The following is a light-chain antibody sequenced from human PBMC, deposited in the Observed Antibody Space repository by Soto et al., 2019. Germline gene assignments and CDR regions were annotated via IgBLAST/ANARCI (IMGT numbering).Light chain of an antibody. V-gene: IGKV3-15*01. CDR2: GAS. CDR1: QSVNSD. J-gene: IGKJ4*01. Sequence: EIVMTQSPATLSVSPGERATLSCRASQSVNSDLVWYQQKPGQAPRLLIYGASTRATGIPGRFSGSGSGTEITLTIISLQSEDFDVYYCQQYNNWPLTFGGGTKVDVK. CDR3: QQYNNWPLT.